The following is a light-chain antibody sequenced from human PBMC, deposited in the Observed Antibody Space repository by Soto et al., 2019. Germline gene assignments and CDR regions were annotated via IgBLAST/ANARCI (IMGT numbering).Light chain of an antibody. CDR1: SSDVGGYNY. CDR3: YSYAGSYTFYV. CDR2: DVS. J-gene: IGLJ1*01. V-gene: IGLV2-11*01. Sequence: QSALTQPRSVSGSPGQSVTISCTGTSSDVGGYNYVSWYQQHPGKAPKLIIYDVSKRPSGVPDRFSGSKSGNTASLTISGLQAEDEADYYCYSYAGSYTFYVFGTGTKVT.